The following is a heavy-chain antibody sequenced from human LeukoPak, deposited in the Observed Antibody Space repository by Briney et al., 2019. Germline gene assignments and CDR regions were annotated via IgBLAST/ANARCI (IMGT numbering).Heavy chain of an antibody. D-gene: IGHD2-2*01. J-gene: IGHJ4*02. Sequence: GASVKVSCKTSGYTFSNFGINWVRQAPGQGLEWMGWISGNNDNPNYGQKFQGRFTVTTDSSTSTPYMELRNLRFDDTAIYYCARDGTSTDDYWGQGTLVTVSS. CDR2: ISGNNDNP. V-gene: IGHV1-18*01. CDR1: GYTFSNFG. CDR3: ARDGTSTDDY.